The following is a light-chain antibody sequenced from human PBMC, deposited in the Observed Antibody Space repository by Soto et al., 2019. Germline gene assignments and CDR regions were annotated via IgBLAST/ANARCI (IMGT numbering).Light chain of an antibody. CDR2: KSN. Sequence: QSVLTQPPSASGTPGQRVTISCSGGSYNVGKNLVYWYQQRPGTAPKLIIFKSNQRPSGVPVRFSGSNSGSSASLAISGLRSEDEADYFCAAWDDSLSAWVFGGGTKLTVL. CDR3: AAWDDSLSAWV. V-gene: IGLV1-47*01. CDR1: SYNVGKNL. J-gene: IGLJ3*02.